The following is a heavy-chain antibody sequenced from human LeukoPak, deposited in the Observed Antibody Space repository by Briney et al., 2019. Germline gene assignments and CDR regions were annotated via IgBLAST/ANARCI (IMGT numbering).Heavy chain of an antibody. CDR3: ARDSPHFDWLLYPVMGIDY. V-gene: IGHV3-48*03. CDR2: ISSSGNTI. CDR1: GFTFSSYE. J-gene: IGHJ4*02. D-gene: IGHD3-9*01. Sequence: GGSLRLSCAASGFTFSSYEMNWVRQAPGKGLEWVSYISSSGNTIYYADSVKGRFTISRDNAKNSLYLQMNSLRAEDTAVYYCARDSPHFDWLLYPVMGIDYWGQGTLVTVSS.